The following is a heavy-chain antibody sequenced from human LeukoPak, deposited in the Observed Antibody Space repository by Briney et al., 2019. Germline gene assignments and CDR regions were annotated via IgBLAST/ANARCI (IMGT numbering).Heavy chain of an antibody. CDR2: IHIYRGNT. J-gene: IGHJ5*02. V-gene: IGHV1-18*01. CDR3: ARDVGITVADSFDP. Sequence: ASVKVSCKASGYSSSNYGISWVRQAPGQGLEWMGWIHIYRGNTNYAQKFQGRVTMTTDTSTSTVYMEVRGLRSDDTAMYYCARDVGITVADSFDPWGQGTLVTVSS. D-gene: IGHD6-13*01. CDR1: GYSSSNYG.